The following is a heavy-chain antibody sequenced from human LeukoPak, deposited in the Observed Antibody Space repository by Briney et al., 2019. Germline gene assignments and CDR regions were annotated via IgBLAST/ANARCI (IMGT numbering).Heavy chain of an antibody. V-gene: IGHV4-59*06. CDR3: ARDRCSGGSCYGHFDY. D-gene: IGHD2-15*01. CDR2: IYYSGST. Sequence: SETLSLTCTVSGGSISSYYWSWIRQHPGKGLEWIGYIYYSGSTYYNPSLKSRVTISVDTSKNQFSLKLSSVTAADTAVYYCARDRCSGGSCYGHFDYWGQGTLVTVSS. CDR1: GGSISSYY. J-gene: IGHJ4*02.